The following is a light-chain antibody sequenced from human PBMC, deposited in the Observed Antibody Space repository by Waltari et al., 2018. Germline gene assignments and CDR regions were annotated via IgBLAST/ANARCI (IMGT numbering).Light chain of an antibody. CDR1: QIVLLSSNNKNY. V-gene: IGKV4-1*01. J-gene: IGKJ1*01. CDR2: WAS. Sequence: DIVMTQSPDSLAVSLGERATINCKSSQIVLLSSNNKNYLAWYQQKPGQPPKLLIYWASTRESGVPDRFSGSGSGTDFTLTISSLQAEDVAVYYCQQYYSTLWTFGQGTKVEIK. CDR3: QQYYSTLWT.